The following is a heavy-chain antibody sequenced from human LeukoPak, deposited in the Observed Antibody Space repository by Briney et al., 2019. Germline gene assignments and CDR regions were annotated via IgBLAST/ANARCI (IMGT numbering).Heavy chain of an antibody. CDR2: IYTSGST. CDR3: ARVKEGEVVPTN. V-gene: IGHV4-4*07. D-gene: IGHD2-2*01. CDR1: GGSISSYY. J-gene: IGHJ4*02. Sequence: SETLSLTCTVSGGSISSYYWSWIRQPVGKGLEWIGRIYTSGSTSFNPSLKSRVTMSVDTSKKQFSLNLSSVTAADTAVYYCARVKEGEVVPTNWGQGTLVTVSS.